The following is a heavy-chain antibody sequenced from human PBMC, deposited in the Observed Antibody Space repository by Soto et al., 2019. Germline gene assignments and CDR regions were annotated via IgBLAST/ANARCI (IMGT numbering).Heavy chain of an antibody. V-gene: IGHV1-69*13. J-gene: IGHJ6*02. D-gene: IGHD3-3*01. CDR1: GGTFSSYA. CDR3: AREPPNYDFWSGGYYYGMDV. CDR2: IIPIFGTA. Sequence: SVKVSCKASGGTFSSYAMSWGRQAPGQGLEWMGGIIPIFGTANYAQKFQGRVMITADESTSTAYMELSSLRSEDTAVYYCAREPPNYDFWSGGYYYGMDVWGQGTTVTVSS.